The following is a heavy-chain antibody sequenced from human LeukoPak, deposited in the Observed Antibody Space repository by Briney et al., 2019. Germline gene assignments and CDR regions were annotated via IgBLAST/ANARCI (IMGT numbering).Heavy chain of an antibody. Sequence: PSETLSLTCTVSGGSVSSGSYYWSWIRQPPGKGLEWIGYIYYSGSTNYNPSLKSRVTISVDTSKNQFSLKLSSVTAADTAVYYCASTVVVAATRSFDPWGQGTLVTVSP. J-gene: IGHJ5*02. V-gene: IGHV4-61*01. CDR3: ASTVVVAATRSFDP. CDR1: GGSVSSGSYY. CDR2: IYYSGST. D-gene: IGHD2-15*01.